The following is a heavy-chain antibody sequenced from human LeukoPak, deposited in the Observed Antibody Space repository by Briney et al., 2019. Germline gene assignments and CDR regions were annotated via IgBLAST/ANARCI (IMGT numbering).Heavy chain of an antibody. D-gene: IGHD2-15*01. CDR2: INPNSGGT. V-gene: IGHV1-2*02. Sequence: ASVKVSCKASGYTFTGYYMHWVRQAPGQGLEWMGWINPNSGGTNYAQKFQGRATMTRDTSISTAYMELSRLRSDDTAVYYCARQSCSGGSCYSGWFDPWGQGTLVTVSS. CDR3: ARQSCSGGSCYSGWFDP. J-gene: IGHJ5*02. CDR1: GYTFTGYY.